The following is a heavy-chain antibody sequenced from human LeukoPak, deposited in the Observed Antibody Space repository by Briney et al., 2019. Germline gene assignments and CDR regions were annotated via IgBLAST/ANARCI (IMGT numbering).Heavy chain of an antibody. CDR2: IYTIGST. CDR1: GDSISRRSYY. Sequence: SETLSLTCTVSGDSISRRSYYWSWIRQPAGKGLEWIGRIYTIGSTNYNPSLKSRVTTSVDTSKNQFSLNLTSVTAADTAVYYCARGVIVGASIDYFDYWGQGTLVTVSS. D-gene: IGHD1-26*01. CDR3: ARGVIVGASIDYFDY. V-gene: IGHV4-61*02. J-gene: IGHJ4*02.